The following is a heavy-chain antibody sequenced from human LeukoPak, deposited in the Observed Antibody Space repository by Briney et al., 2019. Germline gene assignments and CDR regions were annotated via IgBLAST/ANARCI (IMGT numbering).Heavy chain of an antibody. D-gene: IGHD3-22*01. V-gene: IGHV4-59*01. CDR2: IYYSGST. CDR1: GDSMSSYY. CDR3: AGEHSGGYRFDY. J-gene: IGHJ4*02. Sequence: KPSETLSLTCTVSGDSMSSYYWSWIRQPPGKGLEWIGYIYYSGSTNYNPSLKSRVTMSIDTSKNQFSLKLRFVTAADSAVYYCAGEHSGGYRFDYWGQGTLVTASS.